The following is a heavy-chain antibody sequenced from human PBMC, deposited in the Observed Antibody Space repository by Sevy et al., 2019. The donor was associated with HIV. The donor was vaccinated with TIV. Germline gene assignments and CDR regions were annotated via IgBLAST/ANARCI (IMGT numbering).Heavy chain of an antibody. J-gene: IGHJ4*02. D-gene: IGHD1-1*01. CDR2: INPDSGDT. V-gene: IGHV1-2*04. Sequence: ASVKVSCKASGYTFTDYYMHWVRQAPGQGLEWMGWINPDSGDTIYAQTFQGWVTMTRDTSIITAYMELTRLNSDDTAVYFCATAGTNGYNYFDYWGQGTLVTVSS. CDR1: GYTFTDYY. CDR3: ATAGTNGYNYFDY.